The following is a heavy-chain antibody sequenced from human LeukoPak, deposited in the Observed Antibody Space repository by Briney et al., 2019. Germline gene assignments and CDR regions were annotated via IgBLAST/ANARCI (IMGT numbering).Heavy chain of an antibody. J-gene: IGHJ6*03. CDR3: ARGYRYCSSTSCYLNCYYYYMDV. V-gene: IGHV1-8*01. Sequence: ASVKVSCKASGYTFTSYDINWVRQATGQGLEWMGWMNPNSGNTGYAQKFQGRVTMTRNTSISTAYMELSSLRSEDTAVYYCARGYRYCSSTSCYLNCYYYYMDVWGKGTTVTVSS. CDR1: GYTFTSYD. CDR2: MNPNSGNT. D-gene: IGHD2-2*01.